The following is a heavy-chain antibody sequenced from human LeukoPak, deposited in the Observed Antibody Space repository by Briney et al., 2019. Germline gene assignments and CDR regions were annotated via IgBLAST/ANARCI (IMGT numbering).Heavy chain of an antibody. D-gene: IGHD2-15*01. CDR2: ISSNGGST. Sequence: GGSLRLSCAASGFTFSSYAMHWVRQAPGKGLEYVSAISSNGGSTFYANSVKGRFTISRDNSKNTLYLQMGSLRTEDMAVYYCARDSIDGVVAAALYFAFDIWGQGTMVTVSS. V-gene: IGHV3-64*01. CDR1: GFTFSSYA. CDR3: ARDSIDGVVAAALYFAFDI. J-gene: IGHJ3*02.